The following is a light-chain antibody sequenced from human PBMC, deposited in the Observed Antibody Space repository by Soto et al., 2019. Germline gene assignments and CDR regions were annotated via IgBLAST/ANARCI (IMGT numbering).Light chain of an antibody. V-gene: IGKV3-20*01. Sequence: EIVLTQSPGTMSLSPGERGTRSGVASQSVSSSYLAWYQQKPGQRPRLLIYGESSRATGIPDRFSGSGSGTDSTLTISRLEPEDFAVYYCPQYGSLWTFGPGTKVDIK. CDR2: GES. CDR3: PQYGSLWT. J-gene: IGKJ1*01. CDR1: QSVSSSY.